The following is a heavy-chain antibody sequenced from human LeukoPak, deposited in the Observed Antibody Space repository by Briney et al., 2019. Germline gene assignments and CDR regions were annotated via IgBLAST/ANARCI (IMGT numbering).Heavy chain of an antibody. CDR3: ARVNGDFDY. J-gene: IGHJ4*02. D-gene: IGHD4-17*01. Sequence: ASVKVSCKASGGTFSSYAISWARQAPGQGLEWMGRIIPIFGIANYAQKFQGRVTITADKSTSTAYMELSSLRSGDTAVYYCARVNGDFDYWGQGTLVTVAS. V-gene: IGHV1-69*04. CDR1: GGTFSSYA. CDR2: IIPIFGIA.